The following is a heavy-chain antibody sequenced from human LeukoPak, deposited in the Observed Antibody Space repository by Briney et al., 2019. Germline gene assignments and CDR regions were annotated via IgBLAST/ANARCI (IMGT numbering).Heavy chain of an antibody. CDR3: ARVYDSSGYCFDY. J-gene: IGHJ4*02. CDR2: IYHSGST. Sequence: SETLSLTCTVSGYSISSGYYWGWIRQPPGKGLEWIGSIYHSGSTNYNPSLKSRVTISVDTSKNQFSLKLSSVTAADTAVYYCARVYDSSGYCFDYWGQGTLVTVSS. V-gene: IGHV4-38-2*02. CDR1: GYSISSGYY. D-gene: IGHD3-22*01.